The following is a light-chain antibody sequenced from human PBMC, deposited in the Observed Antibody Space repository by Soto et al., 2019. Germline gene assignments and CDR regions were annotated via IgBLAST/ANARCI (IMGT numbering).Light chain of an antibody. V-gene: IGKV3-20*01. CDR2: DAS. CDR1: QSVSSSY. CDR3: QHYGRSPPSWT. J-gene: IGKJ1*01. Sequence: EIVLTQSPGTLSLSPGERATLSCRASQSVSSSYLAWYQQKPGQPPRLLIFDASNRATGIPERFSGSGSGTDFTLTISSLEPEHFAVYYCQHYGRSPPSWTFGQGTKVEIQ.